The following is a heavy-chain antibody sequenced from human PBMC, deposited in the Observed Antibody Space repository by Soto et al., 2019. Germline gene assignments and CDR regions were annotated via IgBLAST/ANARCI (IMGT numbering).Heavy chain of an antibody. CDR1: GYTFTSYY. CDR3: ARDALGYCSSTSCSQGGTGFEP. V-gene: IGHV1-46*01. J-gene: IGHJ5*02. D-gene: IGHD2-2*01. CDR2: INPSGGST. Sequence: GASVKVSCKASGYTFTSYYMHWVRQAPGQGLEWMGIINPSGGSTSYAQKFQGRVTMTRDTSTSTVYMELSSLRSEDTAVYYCARDALGYCSSTSCSQGGTGFEPWGQGTLVTVSS.